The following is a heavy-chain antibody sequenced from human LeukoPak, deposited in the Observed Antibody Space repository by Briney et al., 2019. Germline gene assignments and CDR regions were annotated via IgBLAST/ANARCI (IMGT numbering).Heavy chain of an antibody. CDR1: GYTFTSYY. V-gene: IGHV1-46*01. Sequence: GASVKVSCKASGYTFTSYYMHWVRQAPGQGLEWMGIINPSGGSTSYAQKFQGRVTMTRDMSTSTVYMELSSLGSEDTAVYYCAREGGGSNYFDYWGQGTLVTVSS. CDR3: AREGGGSNYFDY. J-gene: IGHJ4*02. CDR2: INPSGGST. D-gene: IGHD6-25*01.